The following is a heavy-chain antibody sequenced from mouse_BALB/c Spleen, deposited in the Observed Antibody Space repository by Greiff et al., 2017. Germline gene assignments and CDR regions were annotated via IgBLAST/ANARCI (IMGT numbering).Heavy chain of an antibody. CDR3: ARDYRYDFAY. CDR1: GYSITSGYY. J-gene: IGHJ3*01. V-gene: IGHV3-6*02. Sequence: DVHLQQSGPGLVKPSQSLSLTCSVTGYSITSGYYWKWIRQFPGNKLEWMGYISYDGSNNYNPSLKNRISITRDTSKNQFFLKLNSVTTEDTATYYCARDYRYDFAYWGQGTLVTVSA. CDR2: ISYDGSN. D-gene: IGHD2-14*01.